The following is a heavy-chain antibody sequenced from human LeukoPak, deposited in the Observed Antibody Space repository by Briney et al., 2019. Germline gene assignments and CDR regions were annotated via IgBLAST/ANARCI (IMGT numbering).Heavy chain of an antibody. CDR1: GYTFPGCY. V-gene: IGHV1-46*01. CDR2: ITPIDGST. CDR3: ARDTYGSDY. Sequence: ASVKVSCKASGYTFPGCYVHWVRQAPGQGLEWMGKITPIDGSTTYAQKFQDRVTMTRDTSTSTVYMELNGLSSEDTAVYYCARDTYGSDYWGQGTLVTVSS. J-gene: IGHJ4*02. D-gene: IGHD3-10*01.